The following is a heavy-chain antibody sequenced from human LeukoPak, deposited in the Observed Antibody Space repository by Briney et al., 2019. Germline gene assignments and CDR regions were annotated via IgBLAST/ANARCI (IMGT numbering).Heavy chain of an antibody. Sequence: PGGSLRLSCAASGFTFDDYAMHWVRQAPGKGLEWVSGISWNSGSIGYADSVKGRFTISRDNAKNSLYLQMNSLRAEDTALYYCAKDISGWGWGVVGPFDYWGQGTLVTVSS. CDR1: GFTFDDYA. CDR2: ISWNSGSI. V-gene: IGHV3-9*01. D-gene: IGHD3-10*01. J-gene: IGHJ4*02. CDR3: AKDISGWGWGVVGPFDY.